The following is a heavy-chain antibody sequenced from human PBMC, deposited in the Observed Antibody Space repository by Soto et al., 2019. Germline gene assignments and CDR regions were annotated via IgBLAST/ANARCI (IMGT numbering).Heavy chain of an antibody. V-gene: IGHV4-59*08. CDR2: IYYSGST. J-gene: IGHJ4*02. Sequence: SESLSLTCTVSGGSISSYYWSWIRQPPGKGLEWIGYIYYSGSTNYNPSLKSRVTISVDTSKNHFSLKMSFVTAADTAVYYCARRYGSAIDYWGQGTLVTVSS. CDR3: ARRYGSAIDY. CDR1: GGSISSYY. D-gene: IGHD1-26*01.